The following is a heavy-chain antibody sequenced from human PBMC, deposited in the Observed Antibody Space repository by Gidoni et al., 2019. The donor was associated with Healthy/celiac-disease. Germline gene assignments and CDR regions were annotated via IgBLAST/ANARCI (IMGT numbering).Heavy chain of an antibody. CDR2: INAGNGNT. D-gene: IGHD2-21*02. Sequence: QVQLVQSGAAVKKPGASVKVSCKASGYTFTSYAMHWVRQAPGQRLEWMGWINAGNGNTKYSQKFQGRVTITRDTSASTAYMELSSLRSEDTAVYYCARGPSVVVTAAYYYYGMDVWGQGTTVTVSS. CDR3: ARGPSVVVTAAYYYYGMDV. CDR1: GYTFTSYA. J-gene: IGHJ6*02. V-gene: IGHV1-3*01.